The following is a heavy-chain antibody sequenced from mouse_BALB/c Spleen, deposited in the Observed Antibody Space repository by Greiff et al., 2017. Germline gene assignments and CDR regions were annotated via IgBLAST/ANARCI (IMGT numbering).Heavy chain of an antibody. CDR3: ARVFITTVVGRGYFDY. Sequence: QVQLKESGAELVRPGTSVKISCKASGYTFTNYWLGWVKQRPGHGLEWIGDIYPGGGYTNYNEKFKGKATLTADTSSSTAYMQLSSLTSEDSAVYFCARVFITTVVGRGYFDYWGQGTTLTVSS. CDR1: GYTFTNYW. CDR2: IYPGGGYT. J-gene: IGHJ2*01. D-gene: IGHD1-1*01. V-gene: IGHV1-63*02.